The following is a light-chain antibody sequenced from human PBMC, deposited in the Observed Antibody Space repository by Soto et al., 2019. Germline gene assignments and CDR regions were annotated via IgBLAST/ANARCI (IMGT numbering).Light chain of an antibody. CDR3: QQYNNWPRT. V-gene: IGKV3-15*01. CDR2: GAS. J-gene: IGKJ1*01. CDR1: QSVSRR. Sequence: MTQSPSTLSASVGHRITITCRASQSVSRRLAWYQQKPGQAPRLLIYGASTRATGIPARFSGSGSGKEFTLTISSLQSEDFAVYYCQQYNNWPRTFGQGTKVDI.